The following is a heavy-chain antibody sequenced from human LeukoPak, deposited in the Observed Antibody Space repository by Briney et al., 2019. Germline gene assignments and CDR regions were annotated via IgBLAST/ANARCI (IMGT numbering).Heavy chain of an antibody. CDR3: ARGRAIAARLLGDY. J-gene: IGHJ4*02. D-gene: IGHD6-6*01. Sequence: ASVKVSCKASCYTFTSYGISWVRQAPGQGLEWMGWISAYNGNTNYAQKLQGRVTMTTDTSTSTAYMELRSLRSDDMAVYYCARGRAIAARLLGDYWGQGTLVTVSS. CDR2: ISAYNGNT. CDR1: CYTFTSYG. V-gene: IGHV1-18*03.